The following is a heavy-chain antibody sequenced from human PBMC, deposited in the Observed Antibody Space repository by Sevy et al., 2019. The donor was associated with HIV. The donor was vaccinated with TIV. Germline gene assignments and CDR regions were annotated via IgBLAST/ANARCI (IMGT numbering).Heavy chain of an antibody. CDR2: IYSGGST. J-gene: IGHJ3*02. CDR3: ARAERGLVGATNDAFDI. CDR1: GFTVSSNY. Sequence: GGSLRLSCAASGFTVSSNYMSWVRQAPGKGLEWVSVIYSGGSTYYADSVKGRFTISRDNSKNTLYLQMNSLRAEDTAVYYCARAERGLVGATNDAFDIWRQGTMVTVSS. D-gene: IGHD1-26*01. V-gene: IGHV3-53*01.